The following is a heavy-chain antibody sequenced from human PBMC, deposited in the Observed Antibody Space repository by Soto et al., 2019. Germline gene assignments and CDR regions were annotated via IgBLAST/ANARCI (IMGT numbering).Heavy chain of an antibody. CDR1: GFTFSSYS. D-gene: IGHD2-2*01. V-gene: IGHV3-48*01. Sequence: GGSLRLSCAASGFTFSSYSMNWVRQAPGKGLEWVSYISSSSSTIYYADSVKGRFTISRDNAKNSLYLQMNSLRAEDTAVYYCARGVGDIVVVPAAQASYYYYYMDVWGKGTTVTVSS. J-gene: IGHJ6*03. CDR3: ARGVGDIVVVPAAQASYYYYYMDV. CDR2: ISSSSSTI.